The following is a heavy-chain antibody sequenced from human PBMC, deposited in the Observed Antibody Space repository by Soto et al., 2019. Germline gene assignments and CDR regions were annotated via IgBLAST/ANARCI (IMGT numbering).Heavy chain of an antibody. CDR1: GYTFTSYG. D-gene: IGHD2-2*01. CDR2: ISAYNGNT. Sequence: ASVKVSCKASGYTFTSYGISWVRQAPGQGLEWMGWISAYNGNTNYAQKLQGRVTMTTDTSTSTAYMELRSLRSDDTAVYYCARDRSSTSYDYFDYWGQGTLVTVSS. J-gene: IGHJ4*02. CDR3: ARDRSSTSYDYFDY. V-gene: IGHV1-18*01.